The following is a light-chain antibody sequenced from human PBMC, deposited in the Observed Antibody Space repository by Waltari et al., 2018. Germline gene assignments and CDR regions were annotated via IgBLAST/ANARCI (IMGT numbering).Light chain of an antibody. CDR2: DVS. J-gene: IGLJ3*02. Sequence: QSALTQPASVSGSPGQSITISCTGTSSDLGGSNSVPWFQQHPGRAPNLMIYDVSKRPSGVSNRFSGSKSGNAASLTISGLQAEDEADYYCSSYTSISTLVFGVGTKVTVL. CDR1: SSDLGGSNS. CDR3: SSYTSISTLV. V-gene: IGLV2-14*01.